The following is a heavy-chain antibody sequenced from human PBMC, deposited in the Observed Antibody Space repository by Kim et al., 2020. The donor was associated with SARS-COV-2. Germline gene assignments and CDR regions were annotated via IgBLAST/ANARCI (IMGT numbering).Heavy chain of an antibody. D-gene: IGHD1-26*01. CDR1: GGSINSNY. J-gene: IGHJ5*02. Sequence: SETLSLTCTVFGGSINSNYWTWIRQPPGKGLEWIGYIFYTGNTSYNPSLKRRVIISMDTSRSQFSLKLTSVTAADTAVYYCAAVGSPNWFDPWGQGTLVTVSS. V-gene: IGHV4-59*13. CDR2: IFYTGNT. CDR3: AAVGSPNWFDP.